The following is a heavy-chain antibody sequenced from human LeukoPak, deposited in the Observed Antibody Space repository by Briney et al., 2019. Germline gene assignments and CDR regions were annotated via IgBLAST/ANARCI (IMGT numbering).Heavy chain of an antibody. Sequence: SETLSLTCAVYGGSFSGYYWSWIRQPPGKGLKWIGYIYYSGSTNYNPSLKSRVTISVDTSKNQFSLKLSSVTAADTAVYYCARASGSGDFDYWGQGTLVTVSS. CDR2: IYYSGST. CDR1: GGSFSGYY. D-gene: IGHD1-26*01. J-gene: IGHJ4*02. CDR3: ARASGSGDFDY. V-gene: IGHV4-59*01.